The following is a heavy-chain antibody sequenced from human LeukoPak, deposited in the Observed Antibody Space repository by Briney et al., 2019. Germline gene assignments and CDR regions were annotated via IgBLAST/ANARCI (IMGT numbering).Heavy chain of an antibody. V-gene: IGHV3-30*18. CDR1: GFTFSSYG. Sequence: GGSLRLSCAASGFTFSSYGLHWVRQAPGKGLEWVAVISYDGSNKYYADSVKGRFTISRDNSKNTLYLQMNSLRAEDTAVYYCAKNQFQLLPYGMDVWGQGTTVTVSS. CDR3: AKNQFQLLPYGMDV. CDR2: ISYDGSNK. J-gene: IGHJ6*02. D-gene: IGHD3-22*01.